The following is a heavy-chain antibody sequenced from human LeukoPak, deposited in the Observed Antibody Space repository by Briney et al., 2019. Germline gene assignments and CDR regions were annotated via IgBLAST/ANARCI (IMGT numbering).Heavy chain of an antibody. CDR1: GGSISSSNW. CDR3: SRGWLRYYYGMDV. Sequence: PSETLSLTCAASGGSISSSNWWSWVRQPPGKGLEWIGEIYHSGSTNYNPSLKSRVTISVDKSKNQFSLKLSSVTAADTAVYYCSRGWLRYYYGMDVWGQGTTVTVSS. CDR2: IYHSGST. D-gene: IGHD5-24*01. V-gene: IGHV4-4*02. J-gene: IGHJ6*02.